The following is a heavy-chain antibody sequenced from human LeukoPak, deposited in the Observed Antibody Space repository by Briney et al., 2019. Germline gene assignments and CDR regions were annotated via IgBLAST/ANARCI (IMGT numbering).Heavy chain of an antibody. V-gene: IGHV3-48*03. CDR1: GFTFSSSE. D-gene: IGHD5-12*01. CDR3: ARGGDRVDIVAATLGYYYYMDV. CDR2: ISSSGSTI. J-gene: IGHJ6*03. Sequence: GGSLRLSCAASGFTFSSSEMNWVRQAPGKGLEWLSYISSSGSTIYFADSVKGRFTVSRDNAKNSLYLQINSLRAEDTAVYYCARGGDRVDIVAATLGYYYYMDVWGKGTTVTVSS.